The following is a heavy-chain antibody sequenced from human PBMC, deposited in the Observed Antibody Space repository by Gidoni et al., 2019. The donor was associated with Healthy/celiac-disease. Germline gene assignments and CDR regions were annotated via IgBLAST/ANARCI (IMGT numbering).Heavy chain of an antibody. V-gene: IGHV3-48*02. J-gene: IGHJ3*02. CDR1: GFTFSSYS. Sequence: EVQLVESGGGLVQPGGSLRLSCAASGFTFSSYSMNWVRQAPGKGLEWVSYISSSSSTIYYADSVKGRFTISRDNAKNSLYLQMNSLRDEDTAVYYCARDRADLRADQTAAFDIWGQGTMVTVSS. CDR2: ISSSSSTI. CDR3: ARDRADLRADQTAAFDI. D-gene: IGHD3-3*01.